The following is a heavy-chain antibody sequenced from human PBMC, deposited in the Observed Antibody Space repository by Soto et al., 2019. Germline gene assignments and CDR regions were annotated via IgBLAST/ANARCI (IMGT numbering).Heavy chain of an antibody. D-gene: IGHD3-22*01. Sequence: ASVKVSCKASGYTFTNYFMHWVRQAPGQGLEWMAMINPTGDTTTYYAQKFQGRVTMTRDTSTSTVYMELSSLRSEDTAVYYCARGRSDRNYYDSSGYLDAFDIWGQGTMVTVSS. CDR2: INPTGDTT. J-gene: IGHJ3*02. CDR1: GYTFTNYF. CDR3: ARGRSDRNYYDSSGYLDAFDI. V-gene: IGHV1-46*01.